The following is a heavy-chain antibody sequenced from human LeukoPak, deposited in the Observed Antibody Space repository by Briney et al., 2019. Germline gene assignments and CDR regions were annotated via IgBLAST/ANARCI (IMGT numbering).Heavy chain of an antibody. D-gene: IGHD5-12*01. J-gene: IGHJ4*02. CDR1: GFTFSSHA. CDR3: MANVDFDY. Sequence: GGSLRLSCAASGFTFSSHAMRWVRQAPGKGLQWVSSISGSGRSTYYADSVKGRFTISRDSSKYTLYLQMNSLRVKDTAVYYCMANVDFDYWGQGTLVTVSS. CDR2: ISGSGRST. V-gene: IGHV3-23*01.